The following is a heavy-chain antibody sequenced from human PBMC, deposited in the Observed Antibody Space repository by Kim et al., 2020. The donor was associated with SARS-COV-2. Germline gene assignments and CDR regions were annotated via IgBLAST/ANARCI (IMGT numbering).Heavy chain of an antibody. CDR2: IIPIFGTA. CDR1: GGTFSSYA. Sequence: SVKVSCKASGGTFSSYAISWVRQAPGQGLEWMGGIIPIFGTANYAQTSQGRVTITADESTSTAYMELSSLRSEDTAVYDCARSGIAAAGTWFDPWGQGTLVTVSS. CDR3: ARSGIAAAGTWFDP. V-gene: IGHV1-69*13. J-gene: IGHJ5*02. D-gene: IGHD6-13*01.